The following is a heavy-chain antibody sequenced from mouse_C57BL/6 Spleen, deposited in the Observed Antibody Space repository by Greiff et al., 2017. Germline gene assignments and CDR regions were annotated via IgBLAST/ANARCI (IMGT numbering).Heavy chain of an antibody. J-gene: IGHJ3*01. CDR1: GFTFSDYG. CDR2: ISSGSSTI. D-gene: IGHD2-5*01. Sequence: EVKLMESGGGLVKPGGSLKLSCAASGFTFSDYGMHWVRQAPEKGLEWVAYISSGSSTIYYADTVKGRFTISRDNAKNTLFLQMTSLRSEDTAMYYCASYSNYDAYWGQGTLVTVSA. CDR3: ASYSNYDAY. V-gene: IGHV5-17*01.